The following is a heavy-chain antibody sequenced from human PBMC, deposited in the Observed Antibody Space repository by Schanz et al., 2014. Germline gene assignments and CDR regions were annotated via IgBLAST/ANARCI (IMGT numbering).Heavy chain of an antibody. D-gene: IGHD2-15*01. CDR2: IYNGGGERT. CDR1: GYTVSSNY. CDR3: AGAAYCRGAGCALYYALDV. J-gene: IGHJ6*02. V-gene: IGHV3-53*01. Sequence: EVQLVESGGGLIQPGGSLRLSCAASGYTVSSNYMSWVRQAPGKGLEWVSVIYNGGGERTYYADSVKGRFTISSDNSKNTVFLQMNSLRAEDTGVYYCAGAAYCRGAGCALYYALDVWGQGTTVTVSS.